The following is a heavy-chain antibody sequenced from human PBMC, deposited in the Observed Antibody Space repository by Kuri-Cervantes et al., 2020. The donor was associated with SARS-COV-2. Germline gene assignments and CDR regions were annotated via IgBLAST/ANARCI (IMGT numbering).Heavy chain of an antibody. CDR3: ARAVKRFDY. V-gene: IGHV4-34*01. J-gene: IGHJ4*02. CDR2: INHSGST. Sequence: GSLRLSCAVYGGSFSGYYWSWIRQPPGKGLEWIGEINHSGSTNYDPSLKSRVTISVDTSKNQFSLKLSSVTAADTAVYYRARAVKRFDYWGQGTLVTVSS. CDR1: GGSFSGYY. D-gene: IGHD2/OR15-2a*01.